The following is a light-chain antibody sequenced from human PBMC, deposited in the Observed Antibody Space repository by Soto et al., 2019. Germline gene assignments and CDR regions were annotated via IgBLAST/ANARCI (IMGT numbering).Light chain of an antibody. CDR2: KAS. V-gene: IGKV1-5*03. Sequence: DIQMTQSPSTQSASVGERVTITCRASESINGYLAWYQQKPGKAPKLLIYKASTLESGVPSRFSGSGSETEFTLTINSLQPDDFATYYCQQYCCYSWTFGQGTKVEIK. J-gene: IGKJ1*01. CDR3: QQYCCYSWT. CDR1: ESINGY.